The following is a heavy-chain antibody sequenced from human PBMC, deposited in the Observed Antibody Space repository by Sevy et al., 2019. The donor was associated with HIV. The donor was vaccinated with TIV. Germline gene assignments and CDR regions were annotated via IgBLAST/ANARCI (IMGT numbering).Heavy chain of an antibody. J-gene: IGHJ6*02. CDR1: GFTFSSYA. D-gene: IGHD4-4*01. Sequence: GGSLRLSCAASGFTFSSYAMSWVRQAPGKGLEWVSAIRGSGGSTYYADSVKGRFTIPRDNSKNTLYLQMNSLRAEDTAVYYCANGGLYSNYVFSCYGMDVWGQGTTVTVSS. V-gene: IGHV3-23*01. CDR3: ANGGLYSNYVFSCYGMDV. CDR2: IRGSGGST.